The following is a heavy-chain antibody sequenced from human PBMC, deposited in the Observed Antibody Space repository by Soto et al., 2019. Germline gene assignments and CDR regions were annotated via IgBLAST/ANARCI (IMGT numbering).Heavy chain of an antibody. J-gene: IGHJ6*02. CDR3: TRDRLYDFWSGYYTGIGYYYYGMDV. D-gene: IGHD3-3*01. Sequence: HPGGSLRLSCTASGFTFGDYAMSWVRQAPGKGLEWVGFIRSKAYGGTTEYAASVKGRFTISRDDSKSIAYLQMNSLKTEDTAVYYCTRDRLYDFWSGYYTGIGYYYYGMDVWGQGTTVTVSS. CDR2: IRSKAYGGTT. CDR1: GFTFGDYA. V-gene: IGHV3-49*04.